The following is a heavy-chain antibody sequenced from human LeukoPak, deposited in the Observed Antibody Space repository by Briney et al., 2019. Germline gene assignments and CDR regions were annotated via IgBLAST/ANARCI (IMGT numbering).Heavy chain of an antibody. CDR2: ISSSSSYI. Sequence: GGSLRLSCAASGFTFSSYSMNWVRQAPGKGLEWVSSISSSSSYIYYADSVKGRFTISRDNAKNSLYLEMNSLRAEDTAVYYCARDEVGGSYAYWGQGTLVTVSS. CDR1: GFTFSSYS. CDR3: ARDEVGGSYAY. V-gene: IGHV3-21*06. D-gene: IGHD1-26*01. J-gene: IGHJ4*02.